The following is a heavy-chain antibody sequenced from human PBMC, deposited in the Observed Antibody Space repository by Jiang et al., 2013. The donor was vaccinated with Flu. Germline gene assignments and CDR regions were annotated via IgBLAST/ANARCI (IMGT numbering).Heavy chain of an antibody. CDR1: GYSFSNFL. D-gene: IGHD3-16*01. CDR3: ARRAYNGSLWGGMDV. J-gene: IGHJ6*02. CDR2: IYPIDSDT. Sequence: LKISCQTSGYSFSNFLARLGAPDARKGLEWMGLIYPIDSDTRYSPSYQGRVTISADKSIATAYIQWSSLRASDTAIYYCARRAYNGSLWGGMDVWGQGTTVTVSS. V-gene: IGHV5-51*01.